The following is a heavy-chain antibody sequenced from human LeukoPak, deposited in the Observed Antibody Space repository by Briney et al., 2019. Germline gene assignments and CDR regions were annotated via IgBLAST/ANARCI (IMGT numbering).Heavy chain of an antibody. CDR2: INPNSGDT. J-gene: IGHJ4*02. CDR1: GYTFTGYY. Sequence: ASVKVSCKASGYTFTGYYIHWVRQAPGQGLEWMGWINPNSGDTNSAQKFQGRVTMTRDTSISTAYMEVRRLRSDDTAVYFCARDHPRTSSASDYWGQGTLVTVSS. D-gene: IGHD1/OR15-1a*01. CDR3: ARDHPRTSSASDY. V-gene: IGHV1-2*02.